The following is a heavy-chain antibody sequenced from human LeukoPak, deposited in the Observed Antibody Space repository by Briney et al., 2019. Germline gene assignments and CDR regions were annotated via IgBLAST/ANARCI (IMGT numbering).Heavy chain of an antibody. D-gene: IGHD2-2*02. CDR1: GYTFTSYD. CDR3: ARGRRRVVPAAIRRGGYNWFDP. J-gene: IGHJ5*02. V-gene: IGHV1-8*01. Sequence: ASVKVSRKASGYTFTSYDINWVRQATGQGLEWMGWMNPNSGNTGYAQKFQGRVTMTRNTSISTAYMELSSLRSEDTAVYYCARGRRRVVPAAIRRGGYNWFDPWGQGTLVTVSS. CDR2: MNPNSGNT.